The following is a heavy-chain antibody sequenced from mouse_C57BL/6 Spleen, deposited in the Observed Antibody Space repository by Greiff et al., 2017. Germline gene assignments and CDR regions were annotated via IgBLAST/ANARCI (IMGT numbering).Heavy chain of an antibody. CDR1: GYTFTSYW. CDR2: IDPSDSAT. J-gene: IGHJ1*03. D-gene: IGHD1-1*01. CDR3: ASSHSGSSYWDFDV. V-gene: IGHV1-52*01. Sequence: QVQLQQPGAELVRPGSSVKLSCKASGYTFTSYWMHWVKQRPIQGLEWIGNIDPSDSATHYNQKLKDKATLTVDKSSSTAYMQLSSLTSEDSAVDYCASSHSGSSYWDFDVWGTGTTVTVSS.